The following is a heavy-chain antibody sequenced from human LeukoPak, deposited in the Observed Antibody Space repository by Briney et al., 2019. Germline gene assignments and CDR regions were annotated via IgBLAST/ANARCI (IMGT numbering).Heavy chain of an antibody. V-gene: IGHV4-38-2*01. CDR3: ARAVGATKGPYYFDY. CDR2: IYHSGST. J-gene: IGHJ4*02. D-gene: IGHD1-26*01. Sequence: PSETLSLTCAVSGYSISSGYYWGWIRQPPGKGLEWIGSIYHSGSTYYNPSLKSRVTISVDTSKNQFSLKLSSVTAADTAVYYCARAVGATKGPYYFDYWGQGTLVTVSS. CDR1: GYSISSGYY.